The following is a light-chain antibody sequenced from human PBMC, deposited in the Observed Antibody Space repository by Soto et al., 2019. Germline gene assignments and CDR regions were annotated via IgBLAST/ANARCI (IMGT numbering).Light chain of an antibody. J-gene: IGKJ5*01. CDR2: GAS. CDR3: QQYKNWPL. CDR1: QSVSSNY. V-gene: IGKV3-20*01. Sequence: EIVLTQSPGTLSLSPGERATHSYRASQSVSSNYLAWYQQKPGQAPRLLIYGASSRATGIPDRFSGSGSGTDFTLTISSLQSEDFAVYYCQQYKNWPLFGQGTRLEI.